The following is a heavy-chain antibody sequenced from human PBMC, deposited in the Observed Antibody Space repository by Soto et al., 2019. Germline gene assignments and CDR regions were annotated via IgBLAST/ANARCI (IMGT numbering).Heavy chain of an antibody. J-gene: IGHJ6*02. CDR1: GLAFSRYA. V-gene: IGHV3-30-3*01. D-gene: IGHD4-17*01. Sequence: QVQLVESGGGVVQPGRSLRLSCVVSGLAFSRYAMHWVRQAPGQGLDWVALISYDGSNIYYADSVKGRFTISRDNSKNTLYLEMNSLRAEDTAVYYCTYTVTTNGVDVWGQGTTVILSS. CDR3: TYTVTTNGVDV. CDR2: ISYDGSNI.